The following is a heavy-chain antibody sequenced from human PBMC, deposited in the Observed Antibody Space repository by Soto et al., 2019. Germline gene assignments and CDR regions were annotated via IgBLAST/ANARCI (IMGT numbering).Heavy chain of an antibody. V-gene: IGHV4-31*03. D-gene: IGHD5-12*01. CDR3: AKADDYNYGGSGGQNDC. CDR1: GGSISSGGYY. J-gene: IGHJ4*02. Sequence: PSETLSLTCTVSGGSISSGGYYWSWIRQHPGKGLEWIGYIYYSGSTYYNPSLKSRVTISVDTSKNQFSLKLSSVTAADTAVYYCAKADDYNYGGSGGQNDCWGQGTLVTVSS. CDR2: IYYSGST.